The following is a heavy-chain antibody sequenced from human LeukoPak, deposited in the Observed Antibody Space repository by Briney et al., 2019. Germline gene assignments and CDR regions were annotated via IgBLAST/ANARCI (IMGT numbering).Heavy chain of an antibody. J-gene: IGHJ1*01. D-gene: IGHD1-26*01. CDR1: GSTFNSYG. V-gene: IGHV3-30*02. CDR3: AKDGGSGSFYRYFQQ. Sequence: GGSLRLSCAASGSTFNSYGMHWVRQAPDKGLEWVAFIHYTGLKANYADSVNGRFTISRDNSQNTVYLQMNNLRGEDTAVYYCAKDGGSGSFYRYFQQWGQGTLVIVSS. CDR2: IHYTGLKA.